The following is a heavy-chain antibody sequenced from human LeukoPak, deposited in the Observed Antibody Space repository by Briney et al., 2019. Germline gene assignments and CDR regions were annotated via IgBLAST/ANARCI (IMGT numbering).Heavy chain of an antibody. CDR3: AREGYYYGSGSYLDY. J-gene: IGHJ4*02. CDR2: ISSSSSTI. V-gene: IGHV3-48*01. CDR1: VFTFSSYS. Sequence: PGGSLRLSRAASVFTFSSYSMNGVRQAPGKGLEWVSYISSSSSTIYYADSVKGRFTISRDNAKNSLYLQMNSLRAEDTAVYYCAREGYYYGSGSYLDYWGQGTLVTVSS. D-gene: IGHD3-10*01.